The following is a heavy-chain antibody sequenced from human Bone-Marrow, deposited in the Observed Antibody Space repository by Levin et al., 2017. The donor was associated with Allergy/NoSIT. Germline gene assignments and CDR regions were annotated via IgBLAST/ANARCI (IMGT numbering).Heavy chain of an antibody. Sequence: GESLKISCAGSGFTFSSYAMNWVRQAPGKGLEWVSTIYPSGGSTYYADSVKGRFTISRDNSKNTLSLQMNGLRADDTAVYYCARQYSSTWYIFDYWGQGTLVTVSS. CDR1: GFTFSSYA. D-gene: IGHD6-13*01. CDR2: IYPSGGST. CDR3: ARQYSSTWYIFDY. V-gene: IGHV3-23*01. J-gene: IGHJ4*02.